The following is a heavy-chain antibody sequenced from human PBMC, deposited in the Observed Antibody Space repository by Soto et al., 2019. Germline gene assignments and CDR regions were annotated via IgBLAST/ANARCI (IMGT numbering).Heavy chain of an antibody. J-gene: IGHJ3*02. CDR2: IYYSGST. D-gene: IGHD2-2*01. Sequence: PSETLSLTCAVSGGSISSGGYSWSWIRQPPGKGLEWIGYIYYSGSTYYNPSLKSRVTISVDTSKNQFSLKLSSVTAADTAVYYCATIVPHCSSTSCGLGDAFDIWGQGTMVTVSS. CDR1: GGSISSGGYS. V-gene: IGHV4-31*11. CDR3: ATIVPHCSSTSCGLGDAFDI.